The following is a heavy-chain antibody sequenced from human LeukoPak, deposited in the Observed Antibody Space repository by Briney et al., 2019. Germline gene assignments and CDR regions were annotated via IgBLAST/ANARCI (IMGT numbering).Heavy chain of an antibody. Sequence: SETLSLTCTVSGGSISSYYWSWIRQPAGKGLEWIGRIYTSGSTNYNPSLKSRVTMSVDTSKNQFSLELSSVTAADTAVYYCARGGQYYYDSSGYLAYWGQGTLVTVSS. CDR1: GGSISSYY. CDR3: ARGGQYYYDSSGYLAY. D-gene: IGHD3-22*01. J-gene: IGHJ4*02. CDR2: IYTSGST. V-gene: IGHV4-4*07.